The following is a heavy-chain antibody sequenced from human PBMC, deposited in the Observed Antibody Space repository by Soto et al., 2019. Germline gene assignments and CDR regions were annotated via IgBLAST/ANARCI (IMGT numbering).Heavy chain of an antibody. CDR1: GFTFSDHY. Sequence: EVQLVESGGGLVQPGGSLRLSCAASGFTFSDHYMDWVRQAPGKGLEWVGRTRNKANSYTTEYAASVKGRFTISRDDSKNSLYLQMNSLKTEDTAVYYCARVTPAAGKGDYWGQGTLVTVSS. V-gene: IGHV3-72*01. CDR3: ARVTPAAGKGDY. J-gene: IGHJ4*02. D-gene: IGHD6-13*01. CDR2: TRNKANSYTT.